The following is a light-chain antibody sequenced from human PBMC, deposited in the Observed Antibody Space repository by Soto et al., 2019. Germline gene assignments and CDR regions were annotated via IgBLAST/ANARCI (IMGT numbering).Light chain of an antibody. CDR3: QQCNSYSGT. CDR1: QSINSW. CDR2: KSS. Sequence: DIDMTQSPSTLSASVGDRVTITCRASQSINSWLAWYQQKPGKAPKLLIYKSSILERGVPSRFSGSGSGTDFTLTISSLKPDDFATYYCQQCNSYSGTFGQGTQVEIK. J-gene: IGKJ1*01. V-gene: IGKV1-5*03.